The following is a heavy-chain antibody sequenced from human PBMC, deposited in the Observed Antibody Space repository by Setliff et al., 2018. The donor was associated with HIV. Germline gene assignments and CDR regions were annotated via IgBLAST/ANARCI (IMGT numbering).Heavy chain of an antibody. CDR1: GFTFDSYS. V-gene: IGHV3-48*01. J-gene: IGHJ4*02. CDR2: ISGLGGGTI. Sequence: PGGSLRLSCATSGFTFDSYSIIWVRQAPGKGLEWVSYISGLGGGTIYYADSVRGRFTISRDDAEKSVYLQMNSLRAEDTAVYYCARAGVVEGYYYYYWGQVTLVTVSS. D-gene: IGHD3-22*01. CDR3: ARAGVVEGYYYYY.